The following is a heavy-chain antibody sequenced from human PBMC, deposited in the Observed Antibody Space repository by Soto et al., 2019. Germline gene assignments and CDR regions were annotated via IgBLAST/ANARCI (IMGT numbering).Heavy chain of an antibody. D-gene: IGHD3-3*01. CDR1: GFTFSSYA. J-gene: IGHJ6*03. V-gene: IGHV3-23*01. Sequence: GGSLRLSCAASGFTFSSYAMSWVRQAPGKGLEWVSAISGSGGSTYYADSVKGRFTISRDNSKNTLYLQMNSLRAEDTAVYYCAKMADFCSGYYSPGDYYMDVWGKGTTVTVSS. CDR3: AKMADFCSGYYSPGDYYMDV. CDR2: ISGSGGST.